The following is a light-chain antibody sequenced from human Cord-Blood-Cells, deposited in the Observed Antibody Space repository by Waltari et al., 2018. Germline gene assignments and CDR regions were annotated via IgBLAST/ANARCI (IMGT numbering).Light chain of an antibody. Sequence: SYELTQPPSVSVSPGQTPSLTCSRHKLVEKHACWYQQKPGQSPVLVIYQDSKRPSGIPERFSGSNSWNTATLTISGTQAMDEADYYCQAWDSSTVFGTGTKVTVL. V-gene: IGLV3-1*01. CDR2: QDS. CDR3: QAWDSSTV. CDR1: KLVEKH. J-gene: IGLJ1*01.